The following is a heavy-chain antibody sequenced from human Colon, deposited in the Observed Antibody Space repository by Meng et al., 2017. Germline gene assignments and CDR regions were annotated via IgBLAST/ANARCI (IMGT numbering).Heavy chain of an antibody. CDR3: ARVNGDFDEAWLDP. CDR1: GASVSSDSHY. V-gene: IGHV4-61*03. J-gene: IGHJ5*02. D-gene: IGHD4-17*01. Sequence: QGQLQESGPGLVRPSETLSLTCTVSGASVSSDSHYWSWIRQSPGKGLEWIGYIYYTGNTNYNPSLASRVSMSLDTSKNHFSLHLTSVTAADTAIYYCARVNGDFDEAWLDPWGQGTLVTVSS. CDR2: IYYTGNT.